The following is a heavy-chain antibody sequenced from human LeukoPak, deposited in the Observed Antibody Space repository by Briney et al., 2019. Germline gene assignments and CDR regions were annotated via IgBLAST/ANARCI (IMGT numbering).Heavy chain of an antibody. CDR3: AKGSVYGDFDY. CDR1: GFTFSVYA. V-gene: IGHV3-23*01. Sequence: GGSLRLSCAASGFTFSVYAMSWVRQAPGKGLEWVSAISGNGGGTHYADSVKGRFTISRDNSKNTLFLQMNSLRAEDTAVYYCAKGSVYGDFDYWGQGTLVLVSS. J-gene: IGHJ4*02. D-gene: IGHD4-17*01. CDR2: ISGNGGGT.